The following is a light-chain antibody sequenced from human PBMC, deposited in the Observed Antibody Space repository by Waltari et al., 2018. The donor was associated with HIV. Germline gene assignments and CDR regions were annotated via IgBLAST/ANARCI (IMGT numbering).Light chain of an antibody. V-gene: IGLV1-44*01. J-gene: IGLJ2*01. CDR3: AVWDDSLNGVV. CDR1: RSNIGTNT. CDR2: SND. Sequence: QSVLTQPPSASATPGQGVGISCSGSRSNIGTNTVNWYQHLPGPAPKLLIYSNDQRASGVPDRISGSKSGTSASLAISGLQSEDEADYYCAVWDDSLNGVVFGGGTKLTVL.